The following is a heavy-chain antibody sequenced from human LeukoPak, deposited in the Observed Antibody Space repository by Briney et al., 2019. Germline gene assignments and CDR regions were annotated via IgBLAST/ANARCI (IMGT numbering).Heavy chain of an antibody. CDR1: GFTFSNHW. Sequence: PGGSLRLSCAASGFTFSNHWMIWVRQAPGKGLEWVASIKQDGSEKQYVGSVRGRFTISRDNANNLLDLQMNSLTAEDTAVYYFAKDIHYFQSDYGGKEPLVPVSS. D-gene: IGHD2-2*02. V-gene: IGHV3-7*01. CDR3: AKDIHYFQSDY. J-gene: IGHJ4*02. CDR2: IKQDGSEK.